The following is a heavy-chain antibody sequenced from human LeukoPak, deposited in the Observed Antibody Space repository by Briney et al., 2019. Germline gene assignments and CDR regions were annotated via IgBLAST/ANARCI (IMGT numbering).Heavy chain of an antibody. J-gene: IGHJ3*02. Sequence: ASVKVSCKASGYTFTSYGISWVRQAPGQGLEWIGWISAYNGNTNYAQKLQGRVTTTTDTSTSTAYMELRSLRSDDTAVYYCARDVYALPAFDIWGQGTMVTVSS. V-gene: IGHV1-18*01. CDR1: GYTFTSYG. D-gene: IGHD2-2*01. CDR3: ARDVYALPAFDI. CDR2: ISAYNGNT.